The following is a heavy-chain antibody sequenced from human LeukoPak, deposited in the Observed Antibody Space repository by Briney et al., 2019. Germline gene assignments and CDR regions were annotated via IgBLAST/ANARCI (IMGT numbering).Heavy chain of an antibody. CDR2: ITGGDSGI. J-gene: IGHJ4*02. Sequence: GGSLRLSCAASEFTFSNYAMSWVRKAPGKGLEWDSAITGGDSGIYYADSMKSRFTISRDNSKNTLYLQINSLRAEDTAVYYCAKWGDYDVLTGYYVSDYWGQGTLVTVSS. CDR3: AKWGDYDVLTGYYVSDY. V-gene: IGHV3-23*01. D-gene: IGHD3-9*01. CDR1: EFTFSNYA.